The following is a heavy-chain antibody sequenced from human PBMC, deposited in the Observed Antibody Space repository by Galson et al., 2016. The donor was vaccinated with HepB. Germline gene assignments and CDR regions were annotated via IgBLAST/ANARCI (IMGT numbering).Heavy chain of an antibody. V-gene: IGHV3-23*01. J-gene: IGHJ6*02. CDR1: GFTFISHA. CDR3: ARAMGFGGPDYGLDV. Sequence: SLRLSCAASGFTFISHAMSWVRQAPGKGLETVLGIIGTSGDTYYADSVRGRFTISRDNSKYTLYLQMNSLRAEDTAVYYCARAMGFGGPDYGLDVWGQGTTVTVSS. CDR2: IIGTSGDT. D-gene: IGHD3-10*01.